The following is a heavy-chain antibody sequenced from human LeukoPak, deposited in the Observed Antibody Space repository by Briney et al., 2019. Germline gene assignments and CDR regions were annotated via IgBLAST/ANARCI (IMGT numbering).Heavy chain of an antibody. V-gene: IGHV1-2*02. CDR1: GYKFTDDY. CDR2: IIPDSGFT. CDR3: APTAEAYTSWWKA. J-gene: IGHJ5*02. D-gene: IGHD3-16*01. Sequence: ASVKVSCKASGYKFTDDYMHWVRQAPGQGLEFMGWIIPDSGFTNYAQKFKGRVTMTRDTSISTAYLEVRSLTSDDTAVYYCAPTAEAYTSWWKAWGQGTLVTVSS.